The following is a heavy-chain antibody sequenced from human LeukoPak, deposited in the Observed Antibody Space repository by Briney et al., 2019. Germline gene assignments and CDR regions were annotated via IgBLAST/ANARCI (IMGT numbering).Heavy chain of an antibody. J-gene: IGHJ4*02. CDR2: IIPIFGTA. CDR3: ARVGTVTMSFMRPFDY. D-gene: IGHD4-17*01. Sequence: RASVKVSCKASGGTFSSYAISWVRQAPGQGLEWMGGIIPIFGTANYAQKFQGRVTITADESTSTAYMELSSLRSEDTAVYYCARVGTVTMSFMRPFDYWGQGTLVTVSS. V-gene: IGHV1-69*13. CDR1: GGTFSSYA.